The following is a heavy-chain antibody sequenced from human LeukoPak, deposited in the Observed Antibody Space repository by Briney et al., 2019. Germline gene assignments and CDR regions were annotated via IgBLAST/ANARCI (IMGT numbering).Heavy chain of an antibody. D-gene: IGHD3-10*01. CDR1: GFTFSSYS. CDR2: ISVTGDSR. V-gene: IGHV3-23*01. CDR3: ANLKNPTGPYYGMDV. J-gene: IGHJ6*02. Sequence: GGSLRLSCAASGFTFSSYSMNWVRRAPGKGLEWVSAISVTGDSRYYADSVKGRFTISRDNSKNTVYLQMNSLRAEDTAVYYCANLKNPTGPYYGMDVWGQGTTVTVSS.